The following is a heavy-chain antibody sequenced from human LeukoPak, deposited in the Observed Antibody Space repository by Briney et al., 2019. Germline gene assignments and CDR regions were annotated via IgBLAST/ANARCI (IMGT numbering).Heavy chain of an antibody. D-gene: IGHD6-13*01. J-gene: IGHJ4*02. V-gene: IGHV3-23*01. Sequence: GGSLRLSCAASGFTFSSYAMSWVRQAPGKGLEWVSVISGSGGSTYYADSVKGRFTISRDNSKNTLYLQMKSLRAEDTAVYYCAKYSSSWYYSDYWGQGTLVTVSS. CDR1: GFTFSSYA. CDR2: ISGSGGST. CDR3: AKYSSSWYYSDY.